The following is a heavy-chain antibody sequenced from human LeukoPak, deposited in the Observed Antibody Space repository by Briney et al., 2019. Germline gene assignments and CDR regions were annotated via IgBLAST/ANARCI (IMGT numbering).Heavy chain of an antibody. CDR1: GFTFSSYG. CDR3: ARDQCSGGSCYSSGFDY. Sequence: QPGRSLRLSCAASGFTFSSYGMHWVRQAPGKGLEWVAVILYDGSNKYYADSVKGRFTLSRDNSKNTLYLQMNSLRAEDTAVYYCARDQCSGGSCYSSGFDYWGQGTLVTVSS. V-gene: IGHV3-33*01. D-gene: IGHD2-15*01. J-gene: IGHJ4*02. CDR2: ILYDGSNK.